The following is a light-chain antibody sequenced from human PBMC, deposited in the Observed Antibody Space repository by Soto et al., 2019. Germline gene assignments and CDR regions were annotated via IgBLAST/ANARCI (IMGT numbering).Light chain of an antibody. V-gene: IGKV3-20*01. CDR3: QQYCCSPLT. Sequence: EIVLTQSPGTLSLSAGGGATLSCRASQSVSNNYIAWYQQKPGQAPRLLIHGASSRATGIPDRFSGSGSGTDFTLTIRKLEPEDFAVYYCQQYCCSPLTFGGGTKVES. J-gene: IGKJ4*01. CDR2: GAS. CDR1: QSVSNNY.